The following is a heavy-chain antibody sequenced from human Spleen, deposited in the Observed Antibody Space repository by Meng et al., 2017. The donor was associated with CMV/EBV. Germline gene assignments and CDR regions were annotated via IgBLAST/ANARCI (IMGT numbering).Heavy chain of an antibody. Sequence: SETLSLTCAISGDNMSTRGAAWNWIRQSPSRGLEWLGRTYYRSKWYNDYAVSVKSRIIINPDTSKNQFSLQLKSVTPEDTAVYYCAREVDWGSGDWYFDLWGRGTLVTVSS. CDR2: TYYRSKWYN. CDR1: GDNMSTRGAA. D-gene: IGHD3/OR15-3a*01. CDR3: AREVDWGSGDWYFDL. J-gene: IGHJ2*01. V-gene: IGHV6-1*01.